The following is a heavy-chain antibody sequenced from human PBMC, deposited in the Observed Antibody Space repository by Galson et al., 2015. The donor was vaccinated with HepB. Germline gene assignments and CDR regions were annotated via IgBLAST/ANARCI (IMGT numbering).Heavy chain of an antibody. CDR3: ARGNITMVRGVMTLFYYYYYGMDV. CDR1: GGSFSGYY. CDR2: INHSGST. V-gene: IGHV4-34*01. Sequence: SETLSLTCAVYGGSFSGYYWSWIRQPPGKGLEWIGEINHSGSTNYNPSLKSRVTISVDTSKNQFSLKLSSVTAADTAVYYCARGNITMVRGVMTLFYYYYYGMDVWGQGTTVTVSS. D-gene: IGHD3-10*01. J-gene: IGHJ6*02.